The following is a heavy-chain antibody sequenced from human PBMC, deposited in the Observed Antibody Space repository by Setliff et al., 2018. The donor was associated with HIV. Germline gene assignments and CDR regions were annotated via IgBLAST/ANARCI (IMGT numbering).Heavy chain of an antibody. CDR1: GESVSGYY. CDR3: ARDRSNWNYGKNYMDV. V-gene: IGHV4-34*01. D-gene: IGHD1-7*01. J-gene: IGHJ6*03. CDR2: INHSGST. Sequence: SETLSLTCAVYGESVSGYYWSWIRQPPGKGLEWIGEINHSGSTNYNPSLKRRVTISVDTSKSQFSLKLTSVTAADTAVYYCARDRSNWNYGKNYMDVWGKGTTVTAP.